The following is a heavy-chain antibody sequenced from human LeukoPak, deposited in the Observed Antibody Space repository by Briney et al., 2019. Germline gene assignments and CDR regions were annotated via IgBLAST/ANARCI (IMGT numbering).Heavy chain of an antibody. Sequence: GGSLRLSCAASAFTFSSYAMTWVRQAPEKGLEWVSTISNSGGSTYYVDSVKGRSTISRDNSKNTLYLQMNSLRAEDTAVYYCAKPRHSSSWFYNFDYWGQGTLVTVSS. D-gene: IGHD6-13*01. V-gene: IGHV3-23*01. CDR2: ISNSGGST. CDR3: AKPRHSSSWFYNFDY. CDR1: AFTFSSYA. J-gene: IGHJ4*02.